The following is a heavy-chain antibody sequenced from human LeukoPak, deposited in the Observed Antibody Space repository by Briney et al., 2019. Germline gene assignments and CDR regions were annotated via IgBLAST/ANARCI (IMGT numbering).Heavy chain of an antibody. J-gene: IGHJ6*02. D-gene: IGHD1-7*01. Sequence: GASVKVSCKASGYTFTGYYLHWVRQAPGQGLEWMGGINPNTGGTNYAQSFQGRVTMTRDTSITTAYLDLTRLISDDTAVYYCARSGLTATTGLDVWGQGTTVTVS. CDR2: INPNTGGT. V-gene: IGHV1-2*02. CDR1: GYTFTGYY. CDR3: ARSGLTATTGLDV.